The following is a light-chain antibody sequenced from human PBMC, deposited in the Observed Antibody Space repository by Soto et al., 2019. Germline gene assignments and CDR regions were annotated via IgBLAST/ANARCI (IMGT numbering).Light chain of an antibody. CDR1: SIGSKS. CDR3: CSYAGSYTPYV. V-gene: IGLV3-21*02. CDR2: DVS. Sequence: SYALTHPPSLSVAPVQTARITCGGSSIGSKSVRLYQQKPCQGPVLVVYDVSKRPSGVPDRFSGSKSGNTASLTISGLQAEDEADYYCCSYAGSYTPYVFGTGTKVTVL. J-gene: IGLJ1*01.